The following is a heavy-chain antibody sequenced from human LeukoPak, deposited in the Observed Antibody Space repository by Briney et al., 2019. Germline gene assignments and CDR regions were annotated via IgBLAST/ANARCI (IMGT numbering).Heavy chain of an antibody. CDR3: ARDFRYEGDY. CDR2: ISSDSRYI. J-gene: IGHJ4*02. D-gene: IGHD5-12*01. Sequence: GGSLRLSCAASGFTFRTYTMNWVRQAPGKRLEWVSSISSDSRYIYYADSVKGRFAISRDNAQNSLYLQMNSLRVEDTAVYYCARDFRYEGDYWGQGTLVTVSS. V-gene: IGHV3-21*01. CDR1: GFTFRTYT.